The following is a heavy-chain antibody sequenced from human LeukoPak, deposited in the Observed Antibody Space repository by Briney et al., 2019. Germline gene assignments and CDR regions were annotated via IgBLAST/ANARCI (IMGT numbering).Heavy chain of an antibody. CDR1: GYTFTGYY. J-gene: IGHJ3*02. V-gene: IGHV1-2*02. CDR2: INPNSGGT. CDR3: ARDTRKAAQPYDI. D-gene: IGHD1-1*01. Sequence: ASVKVSCKASGYTFTGYYMHWVRQAPGQGLEWMGWINPNSGGTNYAQKFQGGVTMTRDTSISTAYMELSRLRSDDTAVYYCARDTRKAAQPYDIWGQGTMVTVSS.